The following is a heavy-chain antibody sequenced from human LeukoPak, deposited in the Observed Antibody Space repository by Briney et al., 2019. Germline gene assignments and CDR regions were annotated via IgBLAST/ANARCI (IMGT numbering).Heavy chain of an antibody. V-gene: IGHV4-39*07. CDR3: ARGYYDFWSGYQKRGENWFDP. J-gene: IGHJ5*02. Sequence: SETLSLTCTVSGGSISSSSYYRGWIRQPPGKGLEWIGSIYYSGSTYYNPSLKSRVTISVDTSKNQFSLKLSSVTAADTAVYYCARGYYDFWSGYQKRGENWFDPWGQGTLVTVSS. D-gene: IGHD3-3*01. CDR1: GGSISSSSYY. CDR2: IYYSGST.